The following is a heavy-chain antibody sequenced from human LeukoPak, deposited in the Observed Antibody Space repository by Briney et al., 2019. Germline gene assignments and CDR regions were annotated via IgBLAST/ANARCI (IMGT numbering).Heavy chain of an antibody. D-gene: IGHD2-2*01. V-gene: IGHV4-30-4*08. CDR2: IYYSGST. Sequence: SETLSLTCTVSGGSISSGDYYWSWIRQPPGKGLEWIGYIYYSGSTYYNPSLKSRVTISVDTSKNQFSLKLSSVTAADTAVYYCASSGLGYCSSTSCLVDYWGQGTLVTVSS. J-gene: IGHJ4*02. CDR3: ASSGLGYCSSTSCLVDY. CDR1: GGSISSGDYY.